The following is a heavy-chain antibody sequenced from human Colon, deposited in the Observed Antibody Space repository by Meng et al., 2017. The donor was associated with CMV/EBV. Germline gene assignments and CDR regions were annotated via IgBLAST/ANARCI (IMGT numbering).Heavy chain of an antibody. Sequence: GGSLRLSCKGSEHIFTRYWIGWVRQRPGKGLEWMGIVYPGDSDTKYSPSLQGQIAISADKSSGVAYLQWTSLKASDTAMYYCATNSGSSYFDSWGQGTLVTVSS. J-gene: IGHJ4*02. CDR2: VYPGDSDT. D-gene: IGHD1-26*01. CDR3: ATNSGSSYFDS. CDR1: EHIFTRYW. V-gene: IGHV5-51*01.